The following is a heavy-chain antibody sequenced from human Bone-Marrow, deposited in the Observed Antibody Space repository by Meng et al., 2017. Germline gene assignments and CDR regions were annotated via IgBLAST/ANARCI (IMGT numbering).Heavy chain of an antibody. J-gene: IGHJ4*02. CDR3: ARNGYYSIDY. D-gene: IGHD3-22*01. V-gene: IGHV4-34*01. Sequence: NHSGSTNYNPSLKSRVTISVDTSKNHFSLKLNAVTAADTAVYYCARNGYYSIDYWGQGTLVTVSS. CDR2: NHSGST.